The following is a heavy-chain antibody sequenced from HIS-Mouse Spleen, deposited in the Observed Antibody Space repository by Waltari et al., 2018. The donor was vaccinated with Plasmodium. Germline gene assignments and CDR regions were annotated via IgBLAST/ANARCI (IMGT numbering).Heavy chain of an antibody. CDR2: MSWNSGSI. V-gene: IGHV3-9*01. CDR1: GFTFDDYA. CDR3: AKDPTGDRWYFDL. D-gene: IGHD7-27*01. Sequence: EVQLVESGGGLVQPGRSLRLSCAASGFTFDDYAMHWVRQAPGKGLEWVSGMSWNSGSIGYADSVKGRFTISRDNAKNSLYLQMNSLRAEDTALYYCAKDPTGDRWYFDLWGRGTLVTVSS. J-gene: IGHJ2*01.